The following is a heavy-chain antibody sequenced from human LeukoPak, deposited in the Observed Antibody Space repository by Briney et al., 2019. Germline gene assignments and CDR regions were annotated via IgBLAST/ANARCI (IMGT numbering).Heavy chain of an antibody. CDR3: ARGLNYDSSGSFDY. D-gene: IGHD3-22*01. CDR1: VFTFSDYY. J-gene: IGHJ4*02. Sequence: PGGSLRLSCAASVFTFSDYYMSWIRQAPGKGLEWVSYISSSVSTIYYADSVKGRVTISRDNAKNSLYLQMNSLRAEDTAVYYCARGLNYDSSGSFDYWGQGTLVTVSS. V-gene: IGHV3-11*04. CDR2: ISSSVSTI.